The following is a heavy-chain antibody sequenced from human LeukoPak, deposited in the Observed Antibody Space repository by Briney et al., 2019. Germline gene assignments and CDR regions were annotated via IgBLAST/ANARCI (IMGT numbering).Heavy chain of an antibody. CDR1: GYTFTGYY. CDR3: ARDSSGQLRNWFDP. CDR2: INPNSGGT. J-gene: IGHJ5*02. V-gene: IGHV1-2*02. D-gene: IGHD6-19*01. Sequence: ASVKVSCKASGYTFTGYYMHWVRQAPGQGLEWMGWINPNSGGTNYAQKFKGRVTMTRDTSISTAYMELSRLRSDDTAVYYCARDSSGQLRNWFDPWGQGTLVTVSS.